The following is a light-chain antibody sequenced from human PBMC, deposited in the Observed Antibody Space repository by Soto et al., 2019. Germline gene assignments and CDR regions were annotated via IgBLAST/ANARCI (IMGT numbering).Light chain of an antibody. CDR2: VGTGGIVG. Sequence: VLTQPPSASASLGVSVTLTCTLSSGYSNYKVDWYQQRPGKGPRFVMRVGTGGIVGSKGDDIPDRFSVLGSGLNRYLTIKNIQEEDGSDYPCGADHGRGNNFVWVFGGGTQLTVL. V-gene: IGLV9-49*01. CDR1: SGYSNYK. J-gene: IGLJ3*02. CDR3: GADHGRGNNFVWV.